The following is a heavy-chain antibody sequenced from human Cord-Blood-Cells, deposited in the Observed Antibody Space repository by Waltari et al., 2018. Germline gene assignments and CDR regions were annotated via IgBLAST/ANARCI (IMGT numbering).Heavy chain of an antibody. CDR2: ISSSSSYI. CDR1: GFTFSSYS. CDR3: ARATITLDAFDI. J-gene: IGHJ3*02. V-gene: IGHV3-21*01. Sequence: EVQLVESGGGLVKPGGSLRLSCAASGFTFSSYSMNWVRQAPGKGLEWVSSISSSSSYIYYADSGKGRFTISRDNAKNSLYLQMNSLRAEDTAVYYCARATITLDAFDIWGQGTMVTDSS.